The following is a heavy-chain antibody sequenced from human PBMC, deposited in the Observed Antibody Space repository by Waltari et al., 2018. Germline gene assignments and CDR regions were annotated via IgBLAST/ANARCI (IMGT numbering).Heavy chain of an antibody. CDR1: GFTFSRHW. CDR2: INEDESEK. Sequence: EVQLVESGGGLVQPGGSLRLSCVASGFTFSRHWMSWLRQAPGKGLRWVANINEDESEKFYADSGKGRFTISRDNAKNSLYLQMNSLRVEDTAYYYCARDMGIYTNYAAYWGQGTLVTVSS. V-gene: IGHV3-7*01. D-gene: IGHD4-4*01. CDR3: ARDMGIYTNYAAY. J-gene: IGHJ4*02.